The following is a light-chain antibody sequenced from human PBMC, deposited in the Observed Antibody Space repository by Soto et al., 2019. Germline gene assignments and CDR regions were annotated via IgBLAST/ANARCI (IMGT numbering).Light chain of an antibody. CDR1: RSDVGSYNL. CDR2: EGS. V-gene: IGLV2-23*01. CDR3: CSYAGSSTLV. Sequence: ALTQPASVSGSPGQSIIISCTGTRSDVGSYNLVSWYQQHPGKAPKLMIYEGSKRPSGVSNRFSGSKSGNTAFLTISGLQAEDEADYHCCSYAGSSTLVFGGGTKVTVL. J-gene: IGLJ2*01.